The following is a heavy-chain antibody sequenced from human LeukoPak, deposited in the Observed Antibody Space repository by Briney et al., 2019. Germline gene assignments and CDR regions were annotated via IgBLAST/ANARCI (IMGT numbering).Heavy chain of an antibody. CDR3: ARGDGSVVS. V-gene: IGHV4-34*01. CDR2: INHSGST. D-gene: IGHD2-15*01. J-gene: IGHJ5*02. CDR1: GGSFSGYY. Sequence: PETLSLTCAVYGGSFSGYYWSWIRQPPGKGLEWIGEINHSGSTNYNPSLKSRVTISVDTSKNQFSLKLSSVTAADTAVYYCARGDGSVVSWGQGTLVTVSS.